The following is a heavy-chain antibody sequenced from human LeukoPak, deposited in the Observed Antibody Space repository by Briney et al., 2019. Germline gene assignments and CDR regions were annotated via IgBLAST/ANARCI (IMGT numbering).Heavy chain of an antibody. CDR3: ARGNSGYDSAFDY. CDR2: INPNSGGT. CDR1: GYTFTGYY. D-gene: IGHD5-12*01. Sequence: ASVKVSCKASGYTFTGYYMHWARQAPGQGLEWMGWINPNSGGTNYAQKFQGRVTMTRDTSISTAYMELSRLRSDDTAVYYCARGNSGYDSAFDYWGQGTLVTVSS. J-gene: IGHJ4*02. V-gene: IGHV1-2*02.